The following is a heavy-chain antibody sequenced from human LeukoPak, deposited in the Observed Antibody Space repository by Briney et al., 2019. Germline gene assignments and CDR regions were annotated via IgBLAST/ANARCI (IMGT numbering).Heavy chain of an antibody. CDR2: INPNSGGT. V-gene: IGHV1-2*02. CDR3: ARGSERYFDWSYPTLDY. J-gene: IGHJ4*02. Sequence: ASVKVSCKASGYTFSGYYMHWVRQAPGQGLEWVGWINPNSGGTNYAQKFQGRVTMTRDTSISTAYMELSRLLSGDTAVYYCARGSERYFDWSYPTLDYWGQGTLVTVSS. CDR1: GYTFSGYY. D-gene: IGHD3-9*01.